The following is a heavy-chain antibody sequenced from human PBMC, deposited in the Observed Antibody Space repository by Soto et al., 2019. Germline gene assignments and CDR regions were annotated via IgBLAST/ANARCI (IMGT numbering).Heavy chain of an antibody. Sequence: QVQLVESGGGVVQPGRSLRLSCAASGFTFSSYGMHWVRQAPGKGLEWVAVIWYDGSNKYYADSVKGRFTISRDNSKNTVYRRLTRRRAEDPAVYYCERDGITPLTGYSSGWYLGYWGQGTLVAVSS. D-gene: IGHD6-19*01. J-gene: IGHJ4*02. V-gene: IGHV3-33*01. CDR1: GFTFSSYG. CDR3: ERDGITPLTGYSSGWYLGY. CDR2: IWYDGSNK.